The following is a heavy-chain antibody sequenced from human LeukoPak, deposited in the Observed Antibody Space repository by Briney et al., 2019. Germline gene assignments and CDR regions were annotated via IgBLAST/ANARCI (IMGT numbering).Heavy chain of an antibody. CDR3: ARGQGVVVPAAGYYFDY. V-gene: IGHV1-18*01. J-gene: IGHJ4*02. CDR1: GYTFTSYG. Sequence: ASVKVSCKASGYTFTSYGISWVRQAPGDGLEWMGWISAYNGNTNYAQKLQGRVTMTTDTSTSTAYMELRSLRSDDTAVYYCARGQGVVVPAAGYYFDYWGQGTLVTVSS. D-gene: IGHD2-2*01. CDR2: ISAYNGNT.